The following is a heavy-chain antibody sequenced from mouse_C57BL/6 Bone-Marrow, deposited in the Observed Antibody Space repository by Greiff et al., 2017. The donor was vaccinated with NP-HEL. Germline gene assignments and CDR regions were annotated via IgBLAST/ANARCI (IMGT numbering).Heavy chain of an antibody. Sequence: VQLQQSGPELVKPGASVKMSCKASGYTFTDYNMHWVKQSHGKSLEWIGYINPNNGGTSYNQKFKGKATLTVNKSSSTAYMELHSLTSKDSAVYYCARKWGYGSSFAYWGQGTLVTVSA. CDR3: ARKWGYGSSFAY. V-gene: IGHV1-22*01. CDR1: GYTFTDYN. J-gene: IGHJ3*01. D-gene: IGHD1-1*01. CDR2: INPNNGGT.